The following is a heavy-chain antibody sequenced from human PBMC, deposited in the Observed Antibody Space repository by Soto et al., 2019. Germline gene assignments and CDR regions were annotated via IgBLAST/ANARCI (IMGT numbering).Heavy chain of an antibody. D-gene: IGHD1-1*01. Sequence: SGGSLRLSCSASGFTFSSYAMHWVRQAPGKGLEWVAVISYDGSNKYYADSVKGRFTISRDNSKNTLYLQMNSLRAEDTAVYYCARDRLRYNWNDFPYYYYGMDVWGQGTTVTVS. CDR3: ARDRLRYNWNDFPYYYYGMDV. CDR2: ISYDGSNK. J-gene: IGHJ6*02. CDR1: GFTFSSYA. V-gene: IGHV3-30-3*01.